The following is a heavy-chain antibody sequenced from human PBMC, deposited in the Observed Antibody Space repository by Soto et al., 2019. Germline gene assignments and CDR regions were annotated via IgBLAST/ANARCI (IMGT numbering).Heavy chain of an antibody. Sequence: SESWCSRWCGSGGSISRGAYYGSGIRPTPGKGLDWIGYIHHSGATWYNPSLKSRLTMSVDMSKNQFSLKLSSVTAADTAVYYCASVRGGYYYAMDVWGQGTTVT. CDR2: IHHSGAT. J-gene: IGHJ6*02. CDR3: ASVRGGYYYAMDV. CDR1: GGSISRGAYY. V-gene: IGHV4-30-4*01. D-gene: IGHD3-10*02.